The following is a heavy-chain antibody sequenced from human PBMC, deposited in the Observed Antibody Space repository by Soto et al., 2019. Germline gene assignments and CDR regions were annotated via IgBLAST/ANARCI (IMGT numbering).Heavy chain of an antibody. J-gene: IGHJ3*02. D-gene: IGHD2-2*03. V-gene: IGHV4-30-2*01. CDR1: GGSISSGGYS. Sequence: SETLSLTCAVSGGSISSGGYSWSWIRQPPGKGLEWIGYIYHSGSTYYNPSLKSRVTISVDRSKNQFSLKLSSVTAADTAVYYCARGGYCISTSCYAAFDIWGQGTMVTVSS. CDR2: IYHSGST. CDR3: ARGGYCISTSCYAAFDI.